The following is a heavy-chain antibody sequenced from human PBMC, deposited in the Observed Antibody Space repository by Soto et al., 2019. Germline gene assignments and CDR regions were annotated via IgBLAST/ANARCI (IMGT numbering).Heavy chain of an antibody. D-gene: IGHD2-15*01. J-gene: IGHJ3*02. CDR2: INHSGST. V-gene: IGHV4-34*01. CDR1: GGSFGGYY. Sequence: PSETLSLTCAVYGGSFGGYYWSWIGQPPGKGLEWIGEINHSGSTNYNPSLKSRVTISVDTSKNQFSLKLSSVTAADTAVYYCARGRGLKWWELLYAFDIWGQGTMVT. CDR3: ARGRGLKWWELLYAFDI.